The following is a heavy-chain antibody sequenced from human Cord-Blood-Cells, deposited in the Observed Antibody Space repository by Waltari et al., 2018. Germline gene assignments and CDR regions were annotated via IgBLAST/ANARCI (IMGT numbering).Heavy chain of an antibody. CDR1: GFTFSRYG. J-gene: IGHJ4*02. V-gene: IGHV3-33*01. CDR2: IWYDGSNK. CDR3: ARDEMVVAATFDY. Sequence: QVQLVESGGGVVQPGRSLRLSCAASGFTFSRYGMHWVRQAPGKGLEWVAVIWYDGSNKYYADSVKGRFTISRDNSKNTLYLQMNSLRAEDTAVYYCARDEMVVAATFDYWGQGTLVTVSS. D-gene: IGHD2-15*01.